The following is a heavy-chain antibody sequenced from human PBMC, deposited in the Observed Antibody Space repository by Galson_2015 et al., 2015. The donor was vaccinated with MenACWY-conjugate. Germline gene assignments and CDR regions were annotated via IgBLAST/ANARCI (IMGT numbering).Heavy chain of an antibody. J-gene: IGHJ4*02. D-gene: IGHD3-22*01. V-gene: IGHV1-18*04. CDR1: GYTFTSYG. CDR2: ISAYNGNT. Sequence: SVKVSCKASGYTFTSYGISWVRQAPGQGLEWMGWISAYNGNTNYAQKLQGRVTMTTDTSTSTAYMELRSLRSDDTAVYYCARTIRFYYDSSGYYHPFDYWGQATLVTVSS. CDR3: ARTIRFYYDSSGYYHPFDY.